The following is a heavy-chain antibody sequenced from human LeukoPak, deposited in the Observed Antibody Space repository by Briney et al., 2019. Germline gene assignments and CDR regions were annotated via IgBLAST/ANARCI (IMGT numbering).Heavy chain of an antibody. CDR2: INPNCGGT. CDR3: AGGKCNSISCYEFDD. V-gene: IGHV1-2*02. CDR1: GYTFTGYY. J-gene: IGHJ4*02. Sequence: ASVKVSCKASGYTFTGYYMHWVRQAPGQGLEWMGWINPNCGGTNYAQKFQGRVTMSSDTSISAAYMELSRLSSDDTAVYYCAGGKCNSISCYEFDDWGQGTLVTVSS. D-gene: IGHD2-2*01.